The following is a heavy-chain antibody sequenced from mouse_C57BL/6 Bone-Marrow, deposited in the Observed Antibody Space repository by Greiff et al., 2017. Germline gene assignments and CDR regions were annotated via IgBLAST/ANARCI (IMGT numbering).Heavy chain of an antibody. CDR3: ARSRDTFDY. Sequence: QVQLQQSGAELARPGASVKLSCKASGYTFTSYGISWVKQRTGQGLEWIGEIYPRSGNTYYNEKFKGKATLTVDKSSSTAYMQLSSLTSEDSAVYFCARSRDTFDYWGQGTTLTVSS. V-gene: IGHV1-81*01. J-gene: IGHJ2*01. CDR2: IYPRSGNT. D-gene: IGHD3-3*01. CDR1: GYTFTSYG.